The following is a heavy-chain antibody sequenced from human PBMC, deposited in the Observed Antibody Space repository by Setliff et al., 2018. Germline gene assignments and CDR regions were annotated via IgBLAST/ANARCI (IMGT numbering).Heavy chain of an antibody. CDR3: ARGEGMYSFDY. D-gene: IGHD3-16*01. J-gene: IGHJ4*02. CDR1: GYSISSGYY. CDR2: IYYSGST. Sequence: SQTLSLTCTVSGYSISSGYYWGWIRQPPGKGLEWIGSIYYSGSTNYNPSLKSRVTISVDTSKNQFSLKLSSVTAADTAVYYCARGEGMYSFDYWGQGTLVTVSS. V-gene: IGHV4-38-2*02.